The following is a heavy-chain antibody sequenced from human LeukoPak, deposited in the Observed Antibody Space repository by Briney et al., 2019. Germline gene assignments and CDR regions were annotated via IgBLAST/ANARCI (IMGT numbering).Heavy chain of an antibody. D-gene: IGHD1-14*01. Sequence: PGGSLRLSCAASGFTFSSYAMHWVRQAPGKGLEWVAVISYDGSNEDHADSVKGRFTISRDNSKNTLYLQMNSLRAEDTAVYHCAREVRGFDPWGQGTLVTVSS. CDR1: GFTFSSYA. CDR3: AREVRGFDP. CDR2: ISYDGSNE. J-gene: IGHJ5*02. V-gene: IGHV3-30-3*01.